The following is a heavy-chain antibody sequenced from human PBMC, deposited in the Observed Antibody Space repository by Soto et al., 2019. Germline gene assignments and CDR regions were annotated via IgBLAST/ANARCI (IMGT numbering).Heavy chain of an antibody. Sequence: TLSLTCTVSGASINGGVYYWNWIRQHPGKGLEWSGYIYHSGTTYYNPSLKSRATISVDTSERQFSLNLSSVTAADTAVYYCARAGDYGDYSFDYWGQGTLVTVSS. D-gene: IGHD4-17*01. V-gene: IGHV4-31*03. CDR2: IYHSGTT. CDR3: ARAGDYGDYSFDY. J-gene: IGHJ4*02. CDR1: GASINGGVYY.